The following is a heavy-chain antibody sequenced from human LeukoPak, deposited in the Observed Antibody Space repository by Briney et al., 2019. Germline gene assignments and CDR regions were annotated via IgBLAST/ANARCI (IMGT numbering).Heavy chain of an antibody. D-gene: IGHD1-26*01. Sequence: SEILSLTCTVSGGSISSYYWSWIRQPAGKGLEWIGRIYTSGSTNYNPSLKSRVTISLDTSKNQFSLRLTSVTAADTAVYYCARDRSGSYNVNYYYYGMDVWGQGTTVTVSS. J-gene: IGHJ6*02. CDR3: ARDRSGSYNVNYYYYGMDV. CDR2: IYTSGST. V-gene: IGHV4-4*07. CDR1: GGSISSYY.